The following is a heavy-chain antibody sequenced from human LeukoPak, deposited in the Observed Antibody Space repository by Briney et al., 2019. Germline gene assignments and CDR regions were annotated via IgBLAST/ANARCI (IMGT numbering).Heavy chain of an antibody. D-gene: IGHD3-22*01. V-gene: IGHV1-18*01. Sequence: ASVTVSCKLSGDTFSTYGISGVRQAPGQGLEWMVWSSTYNSNTKYTQKVEGRVTMTTDTSTSTAYLQLNSLTSADPDVYFRARDNIMIGVIAQGTAFDIRGQGKMVPVSS. CDR3: ARDNIMIGVIAQGTAFDI. CDR1: GDTFSTYG. CDR2: SSTYNSNT. J-gene: IGHJ3*02.